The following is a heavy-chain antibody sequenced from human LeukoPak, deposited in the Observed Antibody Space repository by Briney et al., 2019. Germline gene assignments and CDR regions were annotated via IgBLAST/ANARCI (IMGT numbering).Heavy chain of an antibody. Sequence: GRSLRLSCAASGFIFSTYGMHWVRQAPGKGLEWVAVISYDGSDKYYADSVKGRFSISRENSRNTLYLQMNSLRVGDTAVYYCTKEGSMSQWKEGSTSQWAFDIWGQGTMVTVSS. D-gene: IGHD5/OR15-5a*01. V-gene: IGHV3-30*18. J-gene: IGHJ3*02. CDR2: ISYDGSDK. CDR3: TKEGSMSQWKEGSTSQWAFDI. CDR1: GFIFSTYG.